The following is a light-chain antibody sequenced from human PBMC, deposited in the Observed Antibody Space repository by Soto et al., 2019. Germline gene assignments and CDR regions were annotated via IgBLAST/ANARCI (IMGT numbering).Light chain of an antibody. J-gene: IGKJ4*01. V-gene: IGKV3-20*01. Sequence: EIVLTQSPGTLSLSPGERATLSCRASQSVGFTFITWYPQIPGQAPRLLIYASSRRASGIPDRFSGSGSGTDFTLTISRLEPEDFAVYYCHQYGNSPPTFGGGTKVEIK. CDR1: QSVGFTF. CDR2: ASS. CDR3: HQYGNSPPT.